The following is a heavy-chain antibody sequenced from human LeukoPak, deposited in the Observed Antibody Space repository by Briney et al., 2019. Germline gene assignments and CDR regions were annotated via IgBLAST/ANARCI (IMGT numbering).Heavy chain of an antibody. CDR1: GYTSTSYA. D-gene: IGHD3-3*01. CDR3: ARDQVLLVLRFLEWPSSGWFDP. CDR2: INTNTGNP. J-gene: IGHJ5*02. Sequence: ASVKVSCKASGYTSTSYAMNWVRQAPGQGLEWMGWINTNTGNPTYAQGFTGRFVFSLDTSVSTAYLQISSLKAEDTAVYYCARDQVLLVLRFLEWPSSGWFDPWGQGTLVTVSS. V-gene: IGHV7-4-1*02.